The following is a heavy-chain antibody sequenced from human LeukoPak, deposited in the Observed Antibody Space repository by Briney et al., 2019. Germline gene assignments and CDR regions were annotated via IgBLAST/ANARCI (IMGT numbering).Heavy chain of an antibody. CDR3: ARARGGVFYYMDV. CDR2: IYYSGST. Sequence: PSETLSLTCTVSVGSISIGSYYWGWIRQPPGKGLGWIGSIYYSGSTYYNPSLKSRVTISVDTSTNQFSLKLSSVTAADTAVYYCARARGGVFYYMDVWGKGTTVTVSS. J-gene: IGHJ6*03. V-gene: IGHV4-39*01. CDR1: VGSISIGSYY. D-gene: IGHD3-16*01.